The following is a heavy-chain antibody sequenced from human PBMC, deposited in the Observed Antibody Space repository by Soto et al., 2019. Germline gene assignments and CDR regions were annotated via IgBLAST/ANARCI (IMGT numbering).Heavy chain of an antibody. CDR1: GGSISSSSYY. D-gene: IGHD2-2*01. J-gene: IGHJ4*02. CDR3: ARLLHCKTTSCYFDY. V-gene: IGHV4-39*01. CDR2: VYYSGTT. Sequence: QLQLQESGPGLVKPSETLSLTCTVSGGSISSSSYYWAWVRQPPGKGLEWIGSVYYSGTTYYNPSLKSRVTISEDTSKNQVSLKLSSVTAADTAVFYCARLLHCKTTSCYFDYWGQGTLVTVSS.